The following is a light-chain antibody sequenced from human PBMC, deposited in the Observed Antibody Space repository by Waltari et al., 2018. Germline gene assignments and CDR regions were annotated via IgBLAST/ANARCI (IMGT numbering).Light chain of an antibody. V-gene: IGLV3-21*04. CDR1: NIGSYS. CDR3: HVWHPDMDPGV. Sequence: SYALTQPPSVSVAPGTTARITCGGDNIGSYSVHWYQQKPGQAPVLVIFYDSDRPSGIPERLSGSNSGNTATLTISSVEAGDEAKYYCHVWHPDMDPGVFGPGTEVSV. J-gene: IGLJ1*01. CDR2: YDS.